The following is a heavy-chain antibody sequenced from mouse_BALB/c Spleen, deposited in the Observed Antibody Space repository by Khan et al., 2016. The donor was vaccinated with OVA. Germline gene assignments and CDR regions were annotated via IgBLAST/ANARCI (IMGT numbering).Heavy chain of an antibody. Sequence: QIQLVQSGPELKKPGETVKISCKASGYTFISFGMNWVKQSPGKALTWMGWINTYTGAPTYADDFKGRFAFSLETSASTAYLQINNLKNEDTATDFCARPPYFSYTLDYWGQGTSVTVSS. CDR3: ARPPYFSYTLDY. V-gene: IGHV9-3-1*01. CDR1: GYTFISFG. J-gene: IGHJ4*01. D-gene: IGHD2-10*01. CDR2: INTYTGAP.